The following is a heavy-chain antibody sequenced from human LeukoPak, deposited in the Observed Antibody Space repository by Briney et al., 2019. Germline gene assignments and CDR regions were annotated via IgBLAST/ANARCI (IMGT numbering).Heavy chain of an antibody. V-gene: IGHV4-39*01. CDR3: ARHPISEYSSSSIDY. Sequence: SETLSLTCTVSGGSISSSSYYWGWIRQPPGKGLEWIGSIYYSGSTYYNPSLKSRVTISVDTSKNQSSLKLSSVTAADTAVYYCARHPISEYSSSSIDYWGQGTLVTVPS. CDR2: IYYSGST. CDR1: GGSISSSSYY. D-gene: IGHD6-6*01. J-gene: IGHJ4*02.